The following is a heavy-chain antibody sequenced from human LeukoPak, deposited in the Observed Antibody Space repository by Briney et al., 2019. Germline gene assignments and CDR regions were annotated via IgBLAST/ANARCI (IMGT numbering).Heavy chain of an antibody. V-gene: IGHV4-59*01. CDR2: IYYSGST. Sequence: SETLSLTCTVSGGSISSYYWSWIRQPPGKGLEWIGYIYYSGSTNYNPSLKSRVTISVDTSKNQYSLKLSSVTAADAAVYYCASSSWYGRLDYWGQGTLVTVSS. CDR3: ASSSWYGRLDY. J-gene: IGHJ4*02. D-gene: IGHD6-13*01. CDR1: GGSISSYY.